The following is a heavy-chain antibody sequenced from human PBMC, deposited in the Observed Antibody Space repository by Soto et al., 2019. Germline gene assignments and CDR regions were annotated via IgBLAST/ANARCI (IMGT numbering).Heavy chain of an antibody. D-gene: IGHD1-7*01. Sequence: QVQLVQSGAEVKKPGASVKVSCKASGYTFTSYDIKLVRQATGQGLEWMGWMNPSTGSTGFAQKFQGRVTMISNTSISTAYLELSSLTSEDTAVYYCARGRLVAGTVDYWGQGTLVTVSS. V-gene: IGHV1-8*01. CDR1: GYTFTSYD. CDR3: ARGRLVAGTVDY. CDR2: MNPSTGST. J-gene: IGHJ4*02.